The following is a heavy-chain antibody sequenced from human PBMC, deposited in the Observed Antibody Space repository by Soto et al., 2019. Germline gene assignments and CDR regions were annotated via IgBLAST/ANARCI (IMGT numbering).Heavy chain of an antibody. D-gene: IGHD6-19*01. CDR2: IIPIFGTA. V-gene: IGHV1-69*01. CDR3: ARDWGSGSIEGGYYYGMDV. Sequence: QVQLVQSGAEVKKPGSSVKVSCKASGGTFSSYAISWVRQAPGQGLEWMGGIIPIFGTANYAQKFQGRVTITADESTSTAYMEQSSLRSEDTAVYYCARDWGSGSIEGGYYYGMDVWGQGTTVTVPS. CDR1: GGTFSSYA. J-gene: IGHJ6*02.